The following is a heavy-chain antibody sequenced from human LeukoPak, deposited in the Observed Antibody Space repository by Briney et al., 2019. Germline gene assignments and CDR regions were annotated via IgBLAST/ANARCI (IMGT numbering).Heavy chain of an antibody. D-gene: IGHD4-17*01. CDR2: ITWNSGGI. CDR1: GFTFDNYD. V-gene: IGHV3-9*01. Sequence: GRSLRLSCAASGFTFDNYDMHWVRQAPGKGLEWVSGITWNSGGIGYADSVKGRFTISRDNAKNSLYLQMNSLRAEDTALYYCAKGYGDYYYYGMDVWGLGTTVTVS. J-gene: IGHJ6*02. CDR3: AKGYGDYYYYGMDV.